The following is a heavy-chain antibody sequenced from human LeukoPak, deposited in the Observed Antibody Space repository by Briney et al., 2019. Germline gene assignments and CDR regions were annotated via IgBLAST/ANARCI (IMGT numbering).Heavy chain of an antibody. CDR2: ISSSSSYI. D-gene: IGHD1-1*01. Sequence: PGGSLRLSCAASGFTFSSYSMNWVRQAPGKGLEWVSSISSSSSYIYYADSVKGRFTISRDNAKNSLYLQMNSLRAEDTAVYYCARESDNWNGVGAFDIWGQGTMVTVSS. V-gene: IGHV3-21*01. J-gene: IGHJ3*02. CDR1: GFTFSSYS. CDR3: ARESDNWNGVGAFDI.